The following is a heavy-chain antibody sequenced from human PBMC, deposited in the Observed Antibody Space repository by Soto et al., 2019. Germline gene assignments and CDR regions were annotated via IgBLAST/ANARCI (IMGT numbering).Heavy chain of an antibody. CDR3: ARGLWGYYDSSGYLDY. V-gene: IGHV4-34*01. CDR2: INHSGST. D-gene: IGHD3-22*01. CDR1: GGSFSGYY. J-gene: IGHJ4*02. Sequence: XETLSLTCAVYGGSFSGYYWSWIRQPPGKGLEWIGEINHSGSTNYNPSLKSRVTISVDTSKNQFSLKLSSVTAADTAVYYCARGLWGYYDSSGYLDYWGQGTLVTVSS.